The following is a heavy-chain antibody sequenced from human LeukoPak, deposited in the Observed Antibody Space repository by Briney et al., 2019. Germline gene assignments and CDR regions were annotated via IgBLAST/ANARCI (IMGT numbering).Heavy chain of an antibody. V-gene: IGHV1-3*01. D-gene: IGHD2-8*01. CDR2: INAGNGNT. J-gene: IGHJ6*02. CDR1: GYTFTSYA. CDR3: ARDGFNGFYYYGMDV. Sequence: ASVKVSCKASGYTFTSYAMHWVRQAPGQRLEWMGWINAGNGNTKYSQKFQGRVTITRDTSASTAYMELSSLRSEDTAVYYCARDGFNGFYYYGMDVWGQGTTVTVSS.